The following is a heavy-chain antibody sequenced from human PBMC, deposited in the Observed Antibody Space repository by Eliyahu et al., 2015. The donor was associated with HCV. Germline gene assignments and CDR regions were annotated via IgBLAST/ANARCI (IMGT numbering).Heavy chain of an antibody. Sequence: GNEKYYVDSVKGRFTISRDNAKNSLYLQMNNLRADDTALYYCTGFDYWGQGTLVTVSS. CDR3: TGFDY. J-gene: IGHJ4*02. V-gene: IGHV3-7*01. CDR2: GNEK.